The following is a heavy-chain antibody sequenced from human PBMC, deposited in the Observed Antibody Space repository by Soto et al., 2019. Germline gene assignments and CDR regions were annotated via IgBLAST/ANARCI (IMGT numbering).Heavy chain of an antibody. J-gene: IGHJ2*01. D-gene: IGHD2-15*01. CDR2: IYYSGST. Sequence: QVQLQESGPGLVKPSETLSLTCTVSGGSINSNYWSWIRQPPGKGLGWIGYIYYSGSTNYNPSLKSRVTISVDTSKNQFSLKLSSVTAADTAVYYCARGGCSGGSCYSGNYWYFDLWGRGTLVTVSS. V-gene: IGHV4-59*01. CDR3: ARGGCSGGSCYSGNYWYFDL. CDR1: GGSINSNY.